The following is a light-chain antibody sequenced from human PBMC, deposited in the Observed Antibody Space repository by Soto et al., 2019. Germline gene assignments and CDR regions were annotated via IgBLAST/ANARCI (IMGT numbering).Light chain of an antibody. V-gene: IGLV1-40*01. CDR3: QSYDSGLSGHWV. Sequence: QSVLTQPPSMSGAPGQRVTMSCTGSSSNLGAGYDVHWYQRLPGAAPKLLIYDNTHRPSGVPNRVSGSKSGTSASLAITGLQAEDEADYYCQSYDSGLSGHWVFGGGTKVTVL. CDR1: SSNLGAGYD. CDR2: DNT. J-gene: IGLJ3*02.